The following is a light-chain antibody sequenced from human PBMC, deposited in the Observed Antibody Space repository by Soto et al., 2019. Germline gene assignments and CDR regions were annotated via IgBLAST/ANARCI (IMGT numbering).Light chain of an antibody. Sequence: QSALAQPASVSGSPGQSIAISCTGTSSDVGGYNYVSWYQQHPGKAPKLLISEVSIRPSGVSDRFSGSKSGNTASLTISGLQTEDEADYYCSSFTSDYTFVFGSGTKLTVL. CDR2: EVS. CDR1: SSDVGGYNY. CDR3: SSFTSDYTFV. J-gene: IGLJ1*01. V-gene: IGLV2-14*01.